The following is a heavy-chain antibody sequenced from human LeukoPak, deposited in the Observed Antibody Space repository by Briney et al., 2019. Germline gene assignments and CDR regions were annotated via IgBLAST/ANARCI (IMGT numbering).Heavy chain of an antibody. V-gene: IGHV1-2*02. CDR1: GYTFTGYY. J-gene: IGHJ4*02. Sequence: ASVKVSFKASGYTFTGYYMHWVRQAPGQGLEWMGWINPNSGGTNYAQKFRGRVTMTRDTSNSTAYMDLSRLRSDDTVVYYCARDDDFVDYWGQGSLVTVSS. CDR3: ARDDDFVDY. D-gene: IGHD1-1*01. CDR2: INPNSGGT.